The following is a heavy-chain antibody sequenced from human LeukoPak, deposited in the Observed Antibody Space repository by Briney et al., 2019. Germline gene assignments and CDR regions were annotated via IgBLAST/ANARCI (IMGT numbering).Heavy chain of an antibody. V-gene: IGHV3-7*01. J-gene: IGHJ6*02. CDR3: ARDQQFGVVSHGDYGMDV. D-gene: IGHD3-3*01. CDR2: IKQDGSEK. Sequence: GGSLRLSCAASGFTFSSYGMHWVRQAPGKGLEWVANIKQDGSEKYYVDSVKGRFTISRDNAKNSLYLQMNSLRAEDTAVYYCARDQQFGVVSHGDYGMDVWGQGTTVTVSS. CDR1: GFTFSSYG.